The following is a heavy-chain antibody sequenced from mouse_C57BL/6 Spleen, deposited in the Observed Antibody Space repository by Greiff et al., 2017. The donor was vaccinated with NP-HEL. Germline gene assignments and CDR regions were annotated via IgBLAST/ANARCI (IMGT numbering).Heavy chain of an antibody. CDR3: ARRWDYFDY. CDR2: ISGGGGNT. J-gene: IGHJ2*01. CDR1: GFTFSSYT. V-gene: IGHV5-9*01. Sequence: DVKLVESGGGLVKPGGSLKLSCAASGFTFSSYTMSWVRQTPEKRLEWVATISGGGGNTYYPDSVKGRFTISRDNAKNTLYLQMSSLRSEDTASYYCARRWDYFDYWGQGTTLTVSS. D-gene: IGHD4-1*01.